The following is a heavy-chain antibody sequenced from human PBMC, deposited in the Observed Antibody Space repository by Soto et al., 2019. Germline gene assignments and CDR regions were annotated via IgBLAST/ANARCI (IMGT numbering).Heavy chain of an antibody. Sequence: ESGGGLVQPGGSLRLSCAASGFTFSNYAMSWVRQAPGKGLEWVSSISGGGTTTFYADSVKGRFTIARDYSKNTLYLQMNSLRAADTAVYYCTRAGYGYCGGDCYSSCDYWGQGTLVTVSS. V-gene: IGHV3-23*01. CDR2: ISGGGTTT. J-gene: IGHJ4*02. CDR3: TRAGYGYCGGDCYSSCDY. CDR1: GFTFSNYA. D-gene: IGHD2-21*01.